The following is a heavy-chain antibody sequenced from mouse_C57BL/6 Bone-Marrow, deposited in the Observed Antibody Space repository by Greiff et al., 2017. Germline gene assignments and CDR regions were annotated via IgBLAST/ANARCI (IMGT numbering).Heavy chain of an antibody. CDR3: AREDRVSSPSYYAMDY. V-gene: IGHV1-52*01. CDR2: IDPSDSET. Sequence: QVQLQQPGAELVRPGSSVKLSCKASGYTFTSYWMHWVKQRPIQGLEWIGNIDPSDSETHYNQKFKDKATLTVDKSSSTAYMQLSSLTSEDSAVYYCAREDRVSSPSYYAMDYWGQGTSVTVSS. D-gene: IGHD1-1*01. CDR1: GYTFTSYW. J-gene: IGHJ4*01.